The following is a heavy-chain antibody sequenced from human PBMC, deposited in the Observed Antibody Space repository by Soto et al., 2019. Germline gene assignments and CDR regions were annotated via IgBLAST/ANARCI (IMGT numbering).Heavy chain of an antibody. CDR2: ISSSSSTI. Sequence: GGSLRLSCAASGFTFSSYSMNWVRQAPGKGLEWVSYISSSSSTIYYADSVKGRFTISRDNAKNSLYLQMNSLRDEDTAVYYCARYCSGWYIDWLAPWAQGTLVTVSS. V-gene: IGHV3-48*02. CDR3: ARYCSGWYIDWLAP. J-gene: IGHJ5*02. D-gene: IGHD6-13*01. CDR1: GFTFSSYS.